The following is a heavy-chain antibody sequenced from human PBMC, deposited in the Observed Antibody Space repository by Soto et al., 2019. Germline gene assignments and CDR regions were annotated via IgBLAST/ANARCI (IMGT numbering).Heavy chain of an antibody. CDR2: TYYRSKWYN. D-gene: IGHD3-3*01. V-gene: IGHV6-1*01. CDR3: ARAEIYVFWITYYYCYMDV. CDR1: GDSVSSNSAA. Sequence: PSQTLSLTCAISGDSVSSNSAAWNWIRQSPSRGLEWLGRTYYRSKWYNDYAVSVKSRITVNPDTSKNQFSLQLNSVTPEDTAVYYCARAEIYVFWITYYYCYMDVWGKGTTVTVSS. J-gene: IGHJ6*03.